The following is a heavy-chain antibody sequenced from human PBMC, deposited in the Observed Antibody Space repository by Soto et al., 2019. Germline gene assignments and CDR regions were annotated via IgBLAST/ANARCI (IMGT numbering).Heavy chain of an antibody. CDR3: ARSRMYGSGRHLWDY. J-gene: IGHJ4*02. D-gene: IGHD3-10*01. Sequence: ASVKVSCKASGYTFTSYGISWLRQSAGQGLEWMGWISAYNGNTNYAQKLQGRVTMTTDTSTSTAYMELRSLRSDDTAVYYCARSRMYGSGRHLWDYWGQGTLVTVSS. V-gene: IGHV1-18*01. CDR1: GYTFTSYG. CDR2: ISAYNGNT.